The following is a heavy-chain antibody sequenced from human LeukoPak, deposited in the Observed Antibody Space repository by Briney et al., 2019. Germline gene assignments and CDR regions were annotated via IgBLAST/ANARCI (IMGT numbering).Heavy chain of an antibody. CDR2: IYYSGRT. Sequence: PSETLSLTCSVSGGSITSYYWSWIRQPPGRGLEWIGYIYYSGRTKYNPSLKSRVTISVDRSKKQFSLRLSSVTAADTAVYYCARQGSGWYEEIDYWGQGTLVTVSS. CDR1: GGSITSYY. J-gene: IGHJ4*02. CDR3: ARQGSGWYEEIDY. D-gene: IGHD6-19*01. V-gene: IGHV4-59*08.